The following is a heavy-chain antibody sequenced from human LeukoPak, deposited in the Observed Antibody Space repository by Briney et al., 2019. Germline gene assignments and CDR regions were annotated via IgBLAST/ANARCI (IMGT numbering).Heavy chain of an antibody. CDR3: AKGSGYGDYFDY. V-gene: IGHV3-23*01. CDR1: GFTFSSYA. Sequence: PGRSLRLSCAASGFTFSSYAMSWVRQAPGKGLEWGSAISGSGGSTYYADSVKGRFTISRDNSKNTLYLQMNSLRAEDTAVYYCAKGSGYGDYFDYWGQGTLVTVSS. D-gene: IGHD4-17*01. CDR2: ISGSGGST. J-gene: IGHJ4*02.